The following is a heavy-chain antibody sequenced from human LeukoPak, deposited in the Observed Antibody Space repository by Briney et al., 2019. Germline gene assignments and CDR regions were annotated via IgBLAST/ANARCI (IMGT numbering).Heavy chain of an antibody. J-gene: IGHJ4*02. D-gene: IGHD3-22*01. Sequence: ASVKVSCKASGYTFTSYYMYWVRQAPGQGLEWMGLINPGGGSTNYAQKLQGRVTMTTDTSTSTAYMELRSLRSDDTAVYYCARVGTPYYYDSSGYFGYANYWGQGTLVTVSS. CDR1: GYTFTSYY. CDR3: ARVGTPYYYDSSGYFGYANY. CDR2: INPGGGST. V-gene: IGHV1-46*01.